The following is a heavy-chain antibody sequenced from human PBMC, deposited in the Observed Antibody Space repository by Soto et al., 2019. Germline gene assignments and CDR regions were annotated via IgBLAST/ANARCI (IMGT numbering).Heavy chain of an antibody. V-gene: IGHV3-23*01. J-gene: IGHJ4*02. Sequence: GGSLRLSCAASGITFRSYAMSWVRQAPGKGLEWVSGISANGVSTYHADSVKGRFTISRDNSKNTLYLQMNSLRAEDTAVYYFAKDVEGGSLFRGAFDYWGQGTQVTVSS. CDR2: ISANGVST. CDR1: GITFRSYA. D-gene: IGHD1-26*01. CDR3: AKDVEGGSLFRGAFDY.